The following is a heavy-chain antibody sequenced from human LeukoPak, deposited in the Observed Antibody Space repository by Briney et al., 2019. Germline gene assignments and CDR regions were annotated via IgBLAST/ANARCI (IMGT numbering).Heavy chain of an antibody. CDR1: GFTFSSYG. J-gene: IGHJ4*02. D-gene: IGHD1-14*01. CDR2: IRYDGSNK. Sequence: PGGSLRLSCAASGFTFSSYGMHWVRQAPGKGLEWVAFIRYDGSNKYYAGSVKGRFTISRDNSKNTLYLQMNSLRAEDTAVYYCAKALVRHVTGDYWGQGTLVTVSS. CDR3: AKALVRHVTGDY. V-gene: IGHV3-30*02.